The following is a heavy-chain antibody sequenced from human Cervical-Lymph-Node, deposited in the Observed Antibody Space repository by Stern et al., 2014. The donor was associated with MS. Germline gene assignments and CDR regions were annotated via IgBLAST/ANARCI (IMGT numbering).Heavy chain of an antibody. Sequence: QVQLVESGAEVKKPGSSVKVSCKASGGTFSSYAISWVRQAPGQGLEWMGGIIPIFGTANFAQKFQGRVTITADESTSTAYMELSSLRSEDTAVYYCGVSRDHINWFDPWGQGTLVTVSS. J-gene: IGHJ5*02. D-gene: IGHD2-21*01. CDR3: GVSRDHINWFDP. CDR1: GGTFSSYA. V-gene: IGHV1-69*01. CDR2: IIPIFGTA.